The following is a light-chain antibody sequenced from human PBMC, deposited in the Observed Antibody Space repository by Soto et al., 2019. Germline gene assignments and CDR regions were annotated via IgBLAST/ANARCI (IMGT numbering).Light chain of an antibody. V-gene: IGKV3-20*01. J-gene: IGKJ1*01. CDR3: QQYYSTPRT. CDR2: GAS. CDR1: QSVSSSY. Sequence: EVVLTQSPGTLSLSPGERATLSCRASQSVSSSYLAWYQQKPGQAPRLLIHGASNRATGIPDRFSGSGSGTDFTLTISSLQAEDVAVYYCQQYYSTPRTFGQGTKVDIK.